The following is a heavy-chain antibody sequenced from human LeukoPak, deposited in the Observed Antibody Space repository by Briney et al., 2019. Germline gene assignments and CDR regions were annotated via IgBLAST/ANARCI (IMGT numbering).Heavy chain of an antibody. CDR2: INHSGST. D-gene: IGHD1-26*01. Sequence: SETLSLTCAVYGGSFSGYYWSWIRQPPGKGLEWIGEINHSGSTNYNPSLKSRVTISVDTSKNQFSLKPSSVTAADTAVYYCARGGSEWELLRGYYFDYWGQGTLVTVSS. J-gene: IGHJ4*02. V-gene: IGHV4-34*01. CDR3: ARGGSEWELLRGYYFDY. CDR1: GGSFSGYY.